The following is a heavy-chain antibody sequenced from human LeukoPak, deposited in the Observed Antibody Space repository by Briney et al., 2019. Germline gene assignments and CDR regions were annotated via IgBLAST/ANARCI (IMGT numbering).Heavy chain of an antibody. D-gene: IGHD3-10*01. CDR2: ISGSGGST. CDR1: GFTFSSYA. Sequence: RGSLRLSCAASGFTFSSYAMSWVRQAPGKGPEWVSAISGSGGSTYYADSVKGRFTISRDNSKNTLYLQINSLRAEDTAVYYCAKDQRTYGSGSFYYFDYWGQGTLVTVSS. CDR3: AKDQRTYGSGSFYYFDY. J-gene: IGHJ4*02. V-gene: IGHV3-23*01.